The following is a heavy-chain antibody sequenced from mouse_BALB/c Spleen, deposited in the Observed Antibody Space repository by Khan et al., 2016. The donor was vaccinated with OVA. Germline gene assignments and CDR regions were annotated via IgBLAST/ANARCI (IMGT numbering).Heavy chain of an antibody. J-gene: IGHJ3*01. CDR2: INPNNVYT. V-gene: IGHV1-4*01. CDR3: ARDGAYYRNDGWFAY. D-gene: IGHD2-14*01. Sequence: QVQLQQSGAELARPGASVKMSCKASGYTFTTYTIHWIKQRPGQGLEWIGFINPNNVYTNYNQKFKAKATLTADKSSTTAYMQLSSLTSDDSAVYYCARDGAYYRNDGWFAYWGQGTLVTVSA. CDR1: GYTFTTYT.